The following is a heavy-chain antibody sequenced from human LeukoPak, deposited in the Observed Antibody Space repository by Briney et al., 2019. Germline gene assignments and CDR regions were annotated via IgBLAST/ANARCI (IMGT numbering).Heavy chain of an antibody. CDR3: ARIAAAGTSIDY. CDR2: INPSGGST. V-gene: IGHV1-46*01. Sequence: GASVKVSCKASGYTFTSYYMHWVRQASGQGLEWMGIINPSGGSTSYAQKFQGRVTMTRDTSTSTVHMELSSLRSEDTAVYYCARIAAAGTSIDYWGQGTLVTVSS. J-gene: IGHJ4*02. CDR1: GYTFTSYY. D-gene: IGHD6-13*01.